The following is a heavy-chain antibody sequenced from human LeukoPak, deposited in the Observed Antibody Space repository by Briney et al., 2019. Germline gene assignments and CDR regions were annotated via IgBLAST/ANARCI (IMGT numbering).Heavy chain of an antibody. CDR1: GFTFSSYG. CDR3: ARDLERLGIAAAQ. V-gene: IGHV3-33*01. CDR2: IWYDGSNK. Sequence: GGSLRLSCAASGFTFSSYGMHWVRQAPGKGLEWVAVIWYDGSNKYYADSVKGRFTISRDNSKNTLYLQMNSLRAEDTAVYYCARDLERLGIAAAQWGQGTLVAVSS. J-gene: IGHJ4*02. D-gene: IGHD6-13*01.